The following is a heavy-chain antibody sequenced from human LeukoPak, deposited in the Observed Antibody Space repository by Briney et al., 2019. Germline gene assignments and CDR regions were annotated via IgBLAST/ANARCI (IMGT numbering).Heavy chain of an antibody. CDR2: ISPKSGGT. V-gene: IGHV1-2*02. Sequence: GASLKMSCKTSGYGFTDYYIHWGRQAPGQGFEWLGWISPKSGGTNYAQKFKDSGSLTMDTTIDTAYTALMNCRLDDAAVYYCARGGEANGRLDPWGQGSLVIVSS. J-gene: IGHJ5*02. CDR1: GYGFTDYY. CDR3: ARGGEANGRLDP. D-gene: IGHD2-8*01.